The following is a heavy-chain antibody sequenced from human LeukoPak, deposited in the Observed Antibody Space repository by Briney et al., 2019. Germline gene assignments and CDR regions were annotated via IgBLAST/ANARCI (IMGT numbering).Heavy chain of an antibody. CDR1: GYSISSGYY. CDR2: IYHSGST. Sequence: SETLSLTCTVSGYSISSGYYWGWIRQPPGKGLEWIGSIYHSGSTFDNPSLKSRVTISVDTSKNQFSLKLSSVTAADTAVYYCARLVTMVRGVPGSWGQGTLVTVSS. J-gene: IGHJ5*02. V-gene: IGHV4-38-2*02. CDR3: ARLVTMVRGVPGS. D-gene: IGHD3-10*01.